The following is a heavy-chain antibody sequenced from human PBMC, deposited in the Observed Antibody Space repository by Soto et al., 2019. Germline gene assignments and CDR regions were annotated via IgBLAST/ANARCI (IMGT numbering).Heavy chain of an antibody. CDR3: ARESIAAAGTFWFDP. CDR2: ISSSSSTI. V-gene: IGHV3-48*01. Sequence: GGSLRLSCAASGFTFSSYSMNWVRQAPGKGLEWVSYISSSSSTIYYADSVKGRFTISRDNAKNSLYLQMNSLRAEDTAVYYCARESIAAAGTFWFDPWGQGTLVTVSS. CDR1: GFTFSSYS. J-gene: IGHJ5*02. D-gene: IGHD6-13*01.